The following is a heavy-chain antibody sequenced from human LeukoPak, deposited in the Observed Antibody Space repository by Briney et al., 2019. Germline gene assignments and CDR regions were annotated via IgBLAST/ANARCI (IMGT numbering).Heavy chain of an antibody. CDR3: ARGSSPGYSRSWYDS. CDR2: IYYNVST. J-gene: IGHJ5*02. V-gene: IGHV4-31*03. CDR1: GGSISSGGYY. Sequence: SETLSLTCTVSGGSISSGGYYWSSIRQHPGKGLEWIGYIYYNVSTYYHPSLKSRVSISVDTSKNQFSLKLSPVSAADTAVYYCARGSSPGYSRSWYDSWGQGTLVTVSS. D-gene: IGHD6-13*01.